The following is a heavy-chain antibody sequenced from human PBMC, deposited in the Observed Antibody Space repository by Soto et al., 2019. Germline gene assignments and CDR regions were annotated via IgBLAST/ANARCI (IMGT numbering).Heavy chain of an antibody. CDR3: ARLRRSSGWYNGVSFDY. D-gene: IGHD6-19*01. CDR2: ISHSGNT. Sequence: SETLSLTCTVSGGSSSSGGYYWTWIRQPPGKGLEWIGYISHSGNTYYNSSLKSRLTMSLDTSKNQFSLSLSSVTAADTAVYYCARLRRSSGWYNGVSFDYWGQGSQVTVSS. V-gene: IGHV4-30-4*01. CDR1: GGSSSSGGYY. J-gene: IGHJ4*02.